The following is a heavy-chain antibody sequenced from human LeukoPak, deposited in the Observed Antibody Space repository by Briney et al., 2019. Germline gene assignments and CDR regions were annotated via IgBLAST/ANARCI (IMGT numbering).Heavy chain of an antibody. Sequence: SGGSLRLSCAASGFTFSSYGMHWVRQAPGKGLEWVAFIRYDGSNEDYADSVKGRFTISRDNSKNTLYLQMNSLRAEDTAVYYCAKDWGWQLYYFDYWGQGTLVTVSS. J-gene: IGHJ4*02. CDR3: AKDWGWQLYYFDY. V-gene: IGHV3-30*02. CDR1: GFTFSSYG. CDR2: IRYDGSNE. D-gene: IGHD3-16*01.